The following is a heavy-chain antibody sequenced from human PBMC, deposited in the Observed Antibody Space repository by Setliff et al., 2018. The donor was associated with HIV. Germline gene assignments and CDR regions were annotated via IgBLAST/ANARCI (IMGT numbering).Heavy chain of an antibody. CDR3: ARAGVVEGYYYYYYMDV. CDR2: ISGLGGGTI. Sequence: GGSLRLSCATSGFTFDSYSIIWVRQAPGKGLEWVSYISGLGGGTIYYADSVRGRFTISRDDAEKSVYLQMNSLRAEDTAVYYCARAGVVEGYYYYYYMDVWVKGTTVTVSS. J-gene: IGHJ6*03. D-gene: IGHD2-15*01. V-gene: IGHV3-48*01. CDR1: GFTFDSYS.